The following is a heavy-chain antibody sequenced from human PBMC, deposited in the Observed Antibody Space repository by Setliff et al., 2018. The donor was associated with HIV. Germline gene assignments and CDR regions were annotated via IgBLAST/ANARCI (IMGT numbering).Heavy chain of an antibody. Sequence: RASVKVSCKASGYTFTSYYIHWVRQAPGQGLEWMGVITPRTGNTKYSQKFQDRVTITRDTSASTGYMEVNSLRPEDTAVYYCARDRIPKRGYTYREPDFDSWGQGTLVTVSS. CDR2: ITPRTGNT. V-gene: IGHV1-46*01. CDR3: ARDRIPKRGYTYREPDFDS. J-gene: IGHJ4*02. CDR1: GYTFTSYY. D-gene: IGHD3-16*02.